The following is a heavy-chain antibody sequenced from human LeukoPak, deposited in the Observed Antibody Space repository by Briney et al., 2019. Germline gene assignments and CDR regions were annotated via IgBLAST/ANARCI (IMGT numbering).Heavy chain of an antibody. D-gene: IGHD6-19*01. J-gene: IGHJ4*02. CDR2: IKQDGSEK. Sequence: GGSLRLSCAASGFTFSSYWMSWVRQAPGKGLEWVANIKQDGSEKYYVDSVKGRFTISRDNAKNSLYLQMNSLRAEDTAVYYCATDRDSSGWYFDYWGQGTLVTVSS. CDR1: GFTFSSYW. CDR3: ATDRDSSGWYFDY. V-gene: IGHV3-7*01.